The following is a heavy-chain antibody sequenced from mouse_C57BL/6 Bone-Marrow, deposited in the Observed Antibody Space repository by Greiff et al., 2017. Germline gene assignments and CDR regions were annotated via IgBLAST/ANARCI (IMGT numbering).Heavy chain of an antibody. CDR2: IIHGSGST. CDR3: ARWGYAMDY. V-gene: IGHV1-9*01. CDR1: GYTFTGYW. Sequence: VQLLQSGAELMKPGASVKLSCTATGYTFTGYWIEWVKQRPGHGLEWIGEIIHGSGSTNYDEKFKGKATFTADTSTNTAYMQLSSLTSEDSAIYYCARWGYAMDYWGQGNSVTVTS. J-gene: IGHJ4*01.